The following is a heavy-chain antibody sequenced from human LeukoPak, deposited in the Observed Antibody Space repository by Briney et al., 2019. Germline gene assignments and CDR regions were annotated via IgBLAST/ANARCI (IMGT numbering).Heavy chain of an antibody. CDR3: AREVGYSGGMDV. V-gene: IGHV3-13*01. CDR1: GFTFSSYD. Sequence: GGSLRLSCAASGFTFSSYDMHWVRHATGKGLEWVSAIGTAGDTYYPGSVKGRFTISRENAKISLYLQMNSLRAGDTAVYYCAREVGYSGGMDVWGQGTTVTVSS. J-gene: IGHJ6*02. CDR2: IGTAGDT. D-gene: IGHD2-8*02.